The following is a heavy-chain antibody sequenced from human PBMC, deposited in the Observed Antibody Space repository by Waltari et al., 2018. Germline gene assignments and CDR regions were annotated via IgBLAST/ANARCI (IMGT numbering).Heavy chain of an antibody. CDR3: ARGLRGGGAFDI. Sequence: QVQLVQSGAEVKKPGSSVKVSCKASGGPFSSYAISWVRQAPGQGLEGMGGIIPIFGKANYAQKFQGRGTITADESTSTAYMEVSSRRSEDTAVYYWARGLRGGGAFDIWGQGTMVTVSS. CDR2: IIPIFGKA. J-gene: IGHJ3*02. CDR1: GGPFSSYA. V-gene: IGHV1-69*01. D-gene: IGHD2-21*02.